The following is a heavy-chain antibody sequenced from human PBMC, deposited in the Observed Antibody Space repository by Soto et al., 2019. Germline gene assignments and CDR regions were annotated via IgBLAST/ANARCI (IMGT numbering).Heavy chain of an antibody. CDR2: IWYDGSKR. V-gene: IGHV3-33*01. J-gene: IGHJ4*02. CDR1: GFSFSSYG. Sequence: QVQLVESGGGVVQPGRSLRLSCAASGFSFSSYGMHWVRQAPGKGLEWVAVIWYDGSKRYYEDSVTGRFTISRDNSNNALALQMNSLRVEDTAVYFCARSSCLSIDYWGRGTLVTVSS. CDR3: ARSSCLSIDY. D-gene: IGHD6-19*01.